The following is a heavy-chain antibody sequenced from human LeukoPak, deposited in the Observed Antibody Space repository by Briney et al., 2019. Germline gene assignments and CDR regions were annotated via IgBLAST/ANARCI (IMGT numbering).Heavy chain of an antibody. V-gene: IGHV3-21*01. D-gene: IGHD6-19*01. J-gene: IGHJ4*02. Sequence: KTGGSLRLSCAASGFTFSSYSMNWVRQAPGKGLEWVSSISSSSSYIYYADSVKGRFTISRDNAKNSLYLQMNSLRDEDTAVYYCARDRVAVAIRIFDYWGQGTLVTVSS. CDR2: ISSSSSYI. CDR1: GFTFSSYS. CDR3: ARDRVAVAIRIFDY.